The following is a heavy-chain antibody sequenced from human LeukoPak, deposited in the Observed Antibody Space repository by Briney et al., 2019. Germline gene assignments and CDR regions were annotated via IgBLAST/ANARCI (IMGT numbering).Heavy chain of an antibody. CDR2: ISAYNGNT. CDR3: ARADIVVVPAAPPGNWFDP. Sequence: GASVKVSCKASGYTSTSYGISWVRQAPGQGLAWMGWISAYNGNTNYAQKLQGRVTMTTDTSTSTAYMELRSLRSDDTAVYYCARADIVVVPAAPPGNWFDPWGQGTLVTVSS. CDR1: GYTSTSYG. D-gene: IGHD2-2*01. J-gene: IGHJ5*02. V-gene: IGHV1-18*01.